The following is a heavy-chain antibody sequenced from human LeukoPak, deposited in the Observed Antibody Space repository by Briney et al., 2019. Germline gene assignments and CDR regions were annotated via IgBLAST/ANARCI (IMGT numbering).Heavy chain of an antibody. D-gene: IGHD4-23*01. Sequence: SETLSLTCAVYGGSSSGYYWSWIRQPPGKGLEWIGEINHSGSTNYNPSLKSRVTISVDTSKNQFSLKLSSVTAADTAVYYCARGSATVVKAFDYWGQGTLVTVSS. CDR2: INHSGST. CDR1: GGSSSGYY. J-gene: IGHJ4*02. CDR3: ARGSATVVKAFDY. V-gene: IGHV4-34*01.